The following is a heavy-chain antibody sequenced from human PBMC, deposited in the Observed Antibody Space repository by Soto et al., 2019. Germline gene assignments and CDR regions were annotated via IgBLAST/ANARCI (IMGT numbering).Heavy chain of an antibody. V-gene: IGHV3-53*01. D-gene: IGHD3-3*01. CDR3: ERAVFRALGVVRPVDS. CDR2: IYKSGTT. J-gene: IGHJ4*02. CDR1: GFTVSDNY. Sequence: EVQLVASGGGLIQPGGSLTLSCAASGFTVSDNYMTWVRQAPGKGLEWVSLIYKSGTTYYADSVKGRLTFSRDNSRNTVHLQMNSLRAEDTAVYYCERAVFRALGVVRPVDSWGQGTLVTVSS.